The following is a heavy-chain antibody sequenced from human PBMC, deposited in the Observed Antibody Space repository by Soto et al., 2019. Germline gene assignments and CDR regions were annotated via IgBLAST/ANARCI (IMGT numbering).Heavy chain of an antibody. D-gene: IGHD2-2*01. CDR3: ARASIVVVPAAKSLYGRWFDP. J-gene: IGHJ5*02. CDR1: GFTFSSYS. CDR2: ISSSSSYI. Sequence: EVQLVESGGGLVKPGGSLRLSCAASGFTFSSYSMNWVRQAPGKGLEWVSSISSSSSYIYYADSVKGRFTISRDNAKNSLYLQMNSLRAEDTAVYYCARASIVVVPAAKSLYGRWFDPWGQGTLVTVSS. V-gene: IGHV3-21*01.